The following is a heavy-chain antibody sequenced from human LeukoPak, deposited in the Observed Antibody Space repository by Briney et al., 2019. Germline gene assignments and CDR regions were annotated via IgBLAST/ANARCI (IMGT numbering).Heavy chain of an antibody. CDR2: IWYDGSNK. J-gene: IGHJ6*03. CDR1: GFTFSNYG. D-gene: IGHD6-19*01. CDR3: ARRAVGNSYYYSMDV. Sequence: PGGSLRLSCAASGFTFSNYGMHWVRQAPGKGLEWVACIWYDGSNKYNADSVKGRFTISRDNSKNTLYLEMNSLRSEDTAVYYCARRAVGNSYYYSMDVWGKGTTVTVSS. V-gene: IGHV3-30*02.